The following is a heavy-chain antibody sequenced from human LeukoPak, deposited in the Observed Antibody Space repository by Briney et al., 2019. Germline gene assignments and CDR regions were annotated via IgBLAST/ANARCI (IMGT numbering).Heavy chain of an antibody. CDR2: INPSGGST. CDR3: ARDKGSSYGSKGGMDY. CDR1: GYTFTSYY. D-gene: IGHD5-18*01. Sequence: GASVKVSCKASGYTFTSYYIHWVRQAPGQGLEWMGIINPSGGSTSYAQKFQGRVTMTRDTSTSTVYMELRSLRSEDTAVYYCARDKGSSYGSKGGMDYWGQGTLVTVSS. V-gene: IGHV1-46*01. J-gene: IGHJ4*02.